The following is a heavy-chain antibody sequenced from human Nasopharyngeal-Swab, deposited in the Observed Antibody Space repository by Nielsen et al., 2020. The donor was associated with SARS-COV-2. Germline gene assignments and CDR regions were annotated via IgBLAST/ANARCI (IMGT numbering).Heavy chain of an antibody. V-gene: IGHV4-61*09. D-gene: IGHD3-9*01. CDR2: MYTSGST. J-gene: IGHJ6*02. Sequence: SETLSLTCSVSGVSISSGSYYWSWIRQPAGKGLEWIGHMYTSGSTNYNPSLKSRVAISMDTSKNQFSLRLSSVTAADTAVYYCAREDRWTLTSFYYALDVWSQGSTVTVSS. CDR3: AREDRWTLTSFYYALDV. CDR1: GVSISSGSYY.